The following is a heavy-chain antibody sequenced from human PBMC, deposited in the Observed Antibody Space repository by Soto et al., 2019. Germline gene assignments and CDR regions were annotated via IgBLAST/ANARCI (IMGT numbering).Heavy chain of an antibody. J-gene: IGHJ6*02. V-gene: IGHV4-61*01. D-gene: IGHD1-1*01. CDR3: ARDFWNYYYYYGMDV. CDR2: IYYSGST. Sequence: PSETLSLTCTVSGGSVSSGSYYWGWIRQPPGKGLEWIGYIYYSGSTNYNPSLKSRVTISVDTSKNQFSLKLSSVTAADTAVYYCARDFWNYYYYYGMDVWGQGXTVTVYS. CDR1: GGSVSSGSYY.